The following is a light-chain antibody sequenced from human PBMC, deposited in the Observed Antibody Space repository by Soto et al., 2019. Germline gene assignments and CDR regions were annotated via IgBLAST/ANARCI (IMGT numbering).Light chain of an antibody. CDR2: HAS. J-gene: IGKJ4*01. V-gene: IGKV3-15*01. Sequence: EIVMTQSPATLSVSPGERATLSCMASQSVSNNLAWYQQKPGQAPRLLIYHASTGATGIPARFSRSGSGAELTLTISSVQSADFAVYYCQQYNEWPLTFGGGTKVEIK. CDR1: QSVSNN. CDR3: QQYNEWPLT.